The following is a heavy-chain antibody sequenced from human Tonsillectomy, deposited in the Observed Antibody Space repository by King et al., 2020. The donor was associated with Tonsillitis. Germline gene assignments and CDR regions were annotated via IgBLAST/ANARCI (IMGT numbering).Heavy chain of an antibody. Sequence: QLVQSGAEVKKPGASVKVSCKASGYTFTRYDISWGRQAPGQGLEWMGWISGYKGNTNYAQKLQGRGTMTPDTSTSTAYMEMRSLRSADTAVYYCARGGEWYSKYFQHWGQGTLVTVSS. D-gene: IGHD3-3*01. CDR2: ISGYKGNT. V-gene: IGHV1-18*04. CDR1: GYTFTRYD. CDR3: ARGGEWYSKYFQH. J-gene: IGHJ1*01.